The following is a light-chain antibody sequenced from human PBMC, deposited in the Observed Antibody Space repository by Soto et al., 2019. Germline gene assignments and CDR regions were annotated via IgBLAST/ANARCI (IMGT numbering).Light chain of an antibody. CDR2: GAS. CDR1: RGVSANY. CDR3: QQYGSSPRT. J-gene: IGKJ1*01. V-gene: IGKV3-20*01. Sequence: ENLLTQSPFTVSVSXGEGATLPXXXSRGVSANYLAWYQQKPGQAPTLLIYGASIRAAGIPDRFSGSGSGTDFTLTIRRLEPDDFAVYYCQQYGSSPRTFGQGTKVDIK.